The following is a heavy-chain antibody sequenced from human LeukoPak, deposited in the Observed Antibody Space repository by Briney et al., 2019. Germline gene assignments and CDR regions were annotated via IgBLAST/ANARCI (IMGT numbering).Heavy chain of an antibody. CDR2: IYYSGST. CDR3: ASIVVVPAAIQSYYYYYMDV. J-gene: IGHJ6*03. Sequence: PSQTLSLTCTVSGGSISSGDYYWSWIRQPPGKGLEWIGYIYYSGSTYYNPSLKSRVTISVDTSKNQFSLKLSSVTAADTAVYYCASIVVVPAAIQSYYYYYMDVWGKGTTATVYS. V-gene: IGHV4-30-4*08. D-gene: IGHD2-2*02. CDR1: GGSISSGDYY.